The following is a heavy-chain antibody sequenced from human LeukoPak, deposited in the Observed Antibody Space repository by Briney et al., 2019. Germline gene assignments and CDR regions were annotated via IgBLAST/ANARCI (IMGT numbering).Heavy chain of an antibody. V-gene: IGHV1-2*02. CDR2: INPNSGGT. CDR1: GYTFTGYY. Sequence: ASVKVSCKASGYTFTGYYMHWVRQAPGQGLEWMGWINPNSGGTNYAQKFQGRVTMTRNTSISTAYMELSSLRSEDTAVYYCARGRGGTYYDFWSGCSPYYFDYWGQGTLVTVSS. CDR3: ARGRGGTYYDFWSGCSPYYFDY. D-gene: IGHD3-3*01. J-gene: IGHJ4*02.